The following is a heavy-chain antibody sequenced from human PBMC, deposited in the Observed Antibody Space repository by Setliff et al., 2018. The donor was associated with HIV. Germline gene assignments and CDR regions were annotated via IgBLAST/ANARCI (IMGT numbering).Heavy chain of an antibody. J-gene: IGHJ4*02. CDR3: ARDQAFQFGSLDY. D-gene: IGHD3-10*01. V-gene: IGHV1-8*02. Sequence: ASVKVSCKASGYNFTDYDINWVRQATGQGLEWMGWMIPNNGNTGYAEKFQGRVTMTRDTSISTAYMELSSLRSDDTAVYYCARDQAFQFGSLDYWGQGTLVTVSS. CDR1: GYNFTDYD. CDR2: MIPNNGNT.